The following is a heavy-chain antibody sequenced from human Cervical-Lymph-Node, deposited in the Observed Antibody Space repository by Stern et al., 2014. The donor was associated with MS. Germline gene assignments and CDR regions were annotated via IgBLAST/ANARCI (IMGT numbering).Heavy chain of an antibody. J-gene: IGHJ4*02. CDR1: GFSLRTNGVA. CDR2: IYWDDDK. CDR3: AHETYGDYDY. Sequence: QVTLRESGPTLVKPTETLRLTCTFSGFSLRTNGVAVGWIRQTPGKALEWLGLIYWDDDKRYSPSLKSRLPIPKDPSKNQVVLTMTNMDPVDTATYYCAHETYGDYDYWGQGTLVTVSS. D-gene: IGHD4-17*01. V-gene: IGHV2-5*02.